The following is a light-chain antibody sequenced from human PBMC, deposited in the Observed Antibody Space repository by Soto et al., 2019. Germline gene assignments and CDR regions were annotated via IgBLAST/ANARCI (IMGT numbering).Light chain of an antibody. V-gene: IGLV1-44*01. Sequence: QSVLTQPPSASGTPGQRVTISCSGSSSNIGSNTVNWYQQLPGTAPKLLIYSNNQRPSGVPDRFSGSKSGTSASLAISGLQSEDEGDYYCAAWDDSLNGPVFGGGTMLTVL. CDR2: SNN. CDR3: AAWDDSLNGPV. J-gene: IGLJ3*02. CDR1: SSNIGSNT.